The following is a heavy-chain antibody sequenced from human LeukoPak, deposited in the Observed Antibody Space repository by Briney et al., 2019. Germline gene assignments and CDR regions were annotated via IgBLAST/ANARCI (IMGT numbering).Heavy chain of an antibody. J-gene: IGHJ4*02. Sequence: GGSLRLSCAASGFTFSSYAMSWVRQAPGKGLAWVSAISGSGGSTYYADSVKGRFTISRDNSKNTLYLQMNSLRAEDTAVYYCAKLREGAQPYSSSSYWGQGTLVTVSS. D-gene: IGHD6-6*01. CDR3: AKLREGAQPYSSSSY. CDR1: GFTFSSYA. V-gene: IGHV3-23*01. CDR2: ISGSGGST.